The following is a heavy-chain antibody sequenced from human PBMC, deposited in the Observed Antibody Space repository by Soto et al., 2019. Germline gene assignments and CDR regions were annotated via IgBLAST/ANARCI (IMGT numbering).Heavy chain of an antibody. Sequence: GGSLRLSCAASGFTFSDYAMSWVRQAPGKGLEWVSTIIGSGGSTYYADSEKGRFTLSRDNPKNTLYLQMRSLRAEDTALYYCAKAKTVVVAAINYWGQGTLVTVSS. CDR3: AKAKTVVVAAINY. V-gene: IGHV3-23*01. J-gene: IGHJ4*01. CDR1: GFTFSDYA. D-gene: IGHD2-15*01. CDR2: IIGSGGST.